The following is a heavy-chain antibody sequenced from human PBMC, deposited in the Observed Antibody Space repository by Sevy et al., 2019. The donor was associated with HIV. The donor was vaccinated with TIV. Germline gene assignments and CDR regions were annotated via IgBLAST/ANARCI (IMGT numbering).Heavy chain of an antibody. CDR2: IYYTGAT. Sequence: SETLSLTCSVFGGSVSSAKNYWSWIRQSPGVGLEWIGYIYYTGATDYNPSLESRVTMSIDTSKNQFSLQLSSVTPADMAIYYCARAPVTRKAWFDPRGQGTPVTVSS. D-gene: IGHD4-17*01. CDR3: ARAPVTRKAWFDP. V-gene: IGHV4-61*01. CDR1: GGSVSSAKNY. J-gene: IGHJ5*02.